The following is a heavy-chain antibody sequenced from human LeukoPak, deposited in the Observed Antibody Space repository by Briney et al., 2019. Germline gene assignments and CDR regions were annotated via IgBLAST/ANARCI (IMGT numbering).Heavy chain of an antibody. V-gene: IGHV4-39*07. CDR2: IYYSGST. Sequence: KPSETLSLTCTVSGGSISSSSYYWGWIRQPPGKGLEWLGSIYYSGSTYYNPSLKSRVTMTVDTSKNQFSLKLSSVTAADTAVYYCARDMNVVVPAAIGDWFDPWGQGTLVTVSS. J-gene: IGHJ5*02. CDR1: GGSISSSSYY. D-gene: IGHD2-2*01. CDR3: ARDMNVVVPAAIGDWFDP.